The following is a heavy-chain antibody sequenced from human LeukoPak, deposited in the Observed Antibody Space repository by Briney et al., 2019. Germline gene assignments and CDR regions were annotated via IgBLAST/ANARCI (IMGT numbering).Heavy chain of an antibody. V-gene: IGHV3-20*01. CDR1: GFTFDDYG. D-gene: IGHD3-10*01. Sequence: GGPLRLSCAASGFTFDDYGMSWVRQAPGKGLEWVSGINWNGGSTGYADSVKGRFTISRDNAKNSLYLQMNSLRAEDTALYHCARMYGSGSYYYYMDVWGKGTTVTVSS. CDR2: INWNGGST. J-gene: IGHJ6*03. CDR3: ARMYGSGSYYYYMDV.